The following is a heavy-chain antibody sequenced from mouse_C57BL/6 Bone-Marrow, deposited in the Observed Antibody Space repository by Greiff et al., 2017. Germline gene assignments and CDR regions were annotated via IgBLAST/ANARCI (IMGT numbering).Heavy chain of an antibody. V-gene: IGHV1-52*01. CDR3: AVDSSGYVVSYAMDY. J-gene: IGHJ4*01. Sequence: VQLQQPGAELVRPGSSVKLSCKASGYTFTSYWMHWVKPRPIQGLEWIGNIDTSDSETHYNQKFKDKATLPVDKFYSTAYMQLSSLTSEDSAVYYCAVDSSGYVVSYAMDYWCQGTSVTVSS. D-gene: IGHD3-2*02. CDR1: GYTFTSYW. CDR2: IDTSDSET.